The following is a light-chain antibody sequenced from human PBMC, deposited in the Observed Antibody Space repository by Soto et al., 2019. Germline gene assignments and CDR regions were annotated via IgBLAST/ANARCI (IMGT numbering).Light chain of an antibody. CDR1: SSNIGSNT. V-gene: IGLV1-44*01. J-gene: IGLJ1*01. CDR2: TNN. Sequence: QPVLTQPPSASGAPGQRVTISCSGSSSNIGSNTVNWYQQLPGTAPKVLIYTNNQRPSGVPDRFSGSKSGTSASLAISGLQSEDEADYYCAAWDDRLSGYVFGTGTQLTVL. CDR3: AAWDDRLSGYV.